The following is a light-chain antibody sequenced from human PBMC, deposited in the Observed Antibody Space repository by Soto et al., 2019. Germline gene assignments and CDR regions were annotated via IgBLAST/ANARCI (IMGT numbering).Light chain of an antibody. J-gene: IGKJ4*01. CDR2: DAS. V-gene: IGKV3-11*01. CDR1: QFITNF. Sequence: EIVLTQSPATLSLSPGEGATLSCRASQFITNFLAWYQQKPGQAPRLLIFDASNRATGIPVRFSGSGSGTDFTLTISSLEPEDFAVYYCQQYGSSPFTFGGGTKVDIK. CDR3: QQYGSSPFT.